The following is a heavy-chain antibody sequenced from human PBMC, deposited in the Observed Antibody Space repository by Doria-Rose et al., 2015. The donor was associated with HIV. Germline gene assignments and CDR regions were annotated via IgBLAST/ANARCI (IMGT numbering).Heavy chain of an antibody. CDR3: ARIKSSRWYHKYYFDS. CDR2: IFSDDER. Sequence: SGPVLVKPTETLTLTCTVSGVSLSSPGMGVSWIRQPPGKALGWLANIFSDDERSYKTSLKSRLTISRCTSKSQVVLTMTDMDPVDTATYYCARIKSSRWYHKYYFDSWGQGTLVIVSA. D-gene: IGHD6-13*01. CDR1: GVSLSSPGMG. V-gene: IGHV2-26*01. J-gene: IGHJ4*02.